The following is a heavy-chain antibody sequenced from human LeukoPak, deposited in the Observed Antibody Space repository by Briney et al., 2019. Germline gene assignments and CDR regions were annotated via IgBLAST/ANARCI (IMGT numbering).Heavy chain of an antibody. CDR1: GFTFSSYS. Sequence: GGSLRLSCAASGFTFSSYSMNWVRQAPGKGLEWVSSISSSSSYIYYADSVKGRFTISRDNAKNSLCLQMNSLRAEDTAVYYCARELYDISDPYYYYMDVWGKGTTVTVSS. CDR2: ISSSSSYI. CDR3: ARELYDISDPYYYYMDV. J-gene: IGHJ6*03. V-gene: IGHV3-21*01. D-gene: IGHD3-22*01.